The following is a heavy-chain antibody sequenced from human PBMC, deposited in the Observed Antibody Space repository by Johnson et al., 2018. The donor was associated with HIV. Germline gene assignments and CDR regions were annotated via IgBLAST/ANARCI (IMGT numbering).Heavy chain of an antibody. D-gene: IGHD3-10*01. V-gene: IGHV3-30*14. Sequence: QVQLVESEGGVVQPGRSLRLSCAVSGFTFSSYAMHWVRQAPGKGLEWVAAISYDGSNKYYADSVKGRFTISRDNSKNTLSLQLNSLRAEDTAVYYCASCITPDAFDIWGQGTMVTVSS. J-gene: IGHJ3*02. CDR2: ISYDGSNK. CDR1: GFTFSSYA. CDR3: ASCITPDAFDI.